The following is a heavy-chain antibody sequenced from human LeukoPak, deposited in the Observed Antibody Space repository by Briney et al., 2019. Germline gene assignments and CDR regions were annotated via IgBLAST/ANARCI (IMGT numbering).Heavy chain of an antibody. CDR2: IYHSGST. CDR3: ARVRWPQLGHFDY. CDR1: RYSISSGYY. V-gene: IGHV4-38-2*02. Sequence: SETLSLTCTVSRYSISSGYYWGWIRQPPGKGLEWIGSIYHSGSTHYKPSLKSRVIISIDTSKNQFSLKLSSVTAADTAVYYCARVRWPQLGHFDYWGQGSLVAVSS. D-gene: IGHD5-24*01. J-gene: IGHJ4*02.